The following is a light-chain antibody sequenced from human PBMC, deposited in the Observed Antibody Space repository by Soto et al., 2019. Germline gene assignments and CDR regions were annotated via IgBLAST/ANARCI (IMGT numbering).Light chain of an antibody. V-gene: IGLV2-14*01. CDR3: NSYTSSSTHYV. CDR2: EVS. J-gene: IGLJ1*01. Sequence: QSALTQPASVSGSPGQSITISCTGTSSDAGGYNYVSWYQQHPGKAPKLIIFEVSNRPSGVSNRFSGSKSGNTASLTISGLQAEDEADYYCNSYTSSSTHYVFGTGTKVTVL. CDR1: SSDAGGYNY.